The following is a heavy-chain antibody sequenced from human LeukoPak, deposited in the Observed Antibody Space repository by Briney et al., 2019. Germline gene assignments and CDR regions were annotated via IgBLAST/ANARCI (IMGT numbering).Heavy chain of an antibody. CDR1: GFTFSSYA. Sequence: GGSLRLSCAASGFTFSSYAMSWVRQAPGKGLEWVSAISGSGGSTYYADSVKGRFTISRDNAKNSLYLQMNSLRAEDTAVYYCARGSLLGYYYYYHMDVWGKGTTVTVSS. CDR2: ISGSGGST. V-gene: IGHV3-23*01. D-gene: IGHD2-15*01. CDR3: ARGSLLGYYYYYHMDV. J-gene: IGHJ6*03.